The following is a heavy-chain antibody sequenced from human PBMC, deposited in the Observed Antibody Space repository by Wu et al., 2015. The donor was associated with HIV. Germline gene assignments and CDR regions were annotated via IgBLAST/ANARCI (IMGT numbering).Heavy chain of an antibody. J-gene: IGHJ6*03. Sequence: QAQLVQLGAEVKKPGSSVKVTCKASGDGFTSYAVSWVRQAPGQGLEWMGGINPLFGTTKHAERFQDRVTFTTDESKSTAYMELSSLRSEDTAVYYCARDGSGSYSPLGRGDMDVWGKGTTVTVSS. CDR1: GDGFTSYA. CDR3: ARDGSGSYSPLGRGDMDV. D-gene: IGHD3-10*01. V-gene: IGHV1-69*05. CDR2: INPLFGTT.